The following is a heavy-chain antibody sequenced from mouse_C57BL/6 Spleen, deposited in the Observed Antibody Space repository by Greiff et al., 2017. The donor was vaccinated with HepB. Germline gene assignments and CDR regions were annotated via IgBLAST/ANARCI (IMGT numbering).Heavy chain of an antibody. CDR3: ARKRGIIPYGSYYFDY. D-gene: IGHD1-1*01. J-gene: IGHJ2*01. CDR2: IYPRSGNT. V-gene: IGHV1-81*01. Sequence: QVQLQQSGAELARPGASVKLSCKASGYTFTSYGISWVKQRTGQGLEWIGEIYPRSGNTYYNEKFKGKATLTADKSSSTAYMELRSLTSEDSAVYFCARKRGIIPYGSYYFDYWGQGTTLTVSS. CDR1: GYTFTSYG.